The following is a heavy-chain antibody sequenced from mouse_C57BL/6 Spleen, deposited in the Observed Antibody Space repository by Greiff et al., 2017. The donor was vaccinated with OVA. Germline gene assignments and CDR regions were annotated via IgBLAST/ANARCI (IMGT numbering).Heavy chain of an antibody. V-gene: IGHV1-82*01. CDR3: ARMRITTVVAHWYFDV. CDR2: IYPGDGDT. CDR1: GYAFSSSW. Sequence: QVQLQQSGPELVKPGASVKISCKASGYAFSSSWMNWVKQRPGKGLEWIGRIYPGDGDTNYNGKFKGKATLTADKSSSTAYMQLSSLTSEDSAVYFCARMRITTVVAHWYFDVWGTGTTVTVSS. J-gene: IGHJ1*03. D-gene: IGHD1-1*01.